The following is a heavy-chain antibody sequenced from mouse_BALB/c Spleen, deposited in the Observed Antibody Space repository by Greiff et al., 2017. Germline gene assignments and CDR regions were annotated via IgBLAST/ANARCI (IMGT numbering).Heavy chain of an antibody. CDR2: ISYSGST. J-gene: IGHJ2*01. V-gene: IGHV3-2*02. Sequence: VQLQQSGPGLVKPSQSLSLTCTVTGYSITSDYAWNWIRQFPGNKLEWMGYISYSGSTSYNPSLKSRISITRDTSKNQFFLQLNSVTTEDTATYYCARGGKYGLDYWGQGTTLTVSS. D-gene: IGHD2-10*02. CDR3: ARGGKYGLDY. CDR1: GYSITSDYA.